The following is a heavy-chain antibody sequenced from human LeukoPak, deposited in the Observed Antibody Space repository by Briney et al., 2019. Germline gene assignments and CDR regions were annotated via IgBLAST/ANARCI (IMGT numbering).Heavy chain of an antibody. CDR3: ARGGRVQLWSR. J-gene: IGHJ4*02. D-gene: IGHD5-18*01. V-gene: IGHV4-34*01. CDR2: INHSGST. Sequence: SETLSLTCAVYGGSFSGYYWSWIRQPPGKGLEWIGEINHSGSTNYNPSLKSRVTISVDTSKNQFSLKLSSVTAADTAVYYCARGGRVQLWSRRGQGTLVTVSS. CDR1: GGSFSGYY.